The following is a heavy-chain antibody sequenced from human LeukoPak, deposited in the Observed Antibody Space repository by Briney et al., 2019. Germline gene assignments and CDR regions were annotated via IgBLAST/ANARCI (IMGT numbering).Heavy chain of an antibody. D-gene: IGHD2-15*01. CDR2: IYPGDSNT. V-gene: IGHV5-51*01. Sequence: GESLKISCKGSGYRFTSYWIGWVRQMPGKGLEWMGIIYPGDSNTRYSPSFQGQVTISADKSLSTAYLQWSSLKASDTAMYYCARGYCSGGSCYSSAEYFQHWGQGTLVTASS. CDR1: GYRFTSYW. J-gene: IGHJ1*01. CDR3: ARGYCSGGSCYSSAEYFQH.